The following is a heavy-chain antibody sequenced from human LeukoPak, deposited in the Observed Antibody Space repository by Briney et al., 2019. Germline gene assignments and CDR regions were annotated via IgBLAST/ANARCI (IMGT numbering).Heavy chain of an antibody. CDR2: IRYDGSNK. V-gene: IGHV3-30*02. J-gene: IGHJ4*02. Sequence: QPGGSLRLSCAASGFTFSSYDMHWVRQAPGKGLEWVAFIRYDGSNKYYADSVKGRFTISRDNSKNTLYLQMNSLRAEDTAVYYCAKASTPYDSGGYYFRYWGQGTLVTVSS. CDR1: GFTFSSYD. CDR3: AKASTPYDSGGYYFRY. D-gene: IGHD3-22*01.